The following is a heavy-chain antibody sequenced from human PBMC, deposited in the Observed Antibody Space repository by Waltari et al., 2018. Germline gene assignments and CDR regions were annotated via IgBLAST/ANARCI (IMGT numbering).Heavy chain of an antibody. CDR3: TSWRVVAGTGWFDS. CDR2: IRNSGGNT. V-gene: IGHV3-23*04. Sequence: EVQLVESGGDLVQPGGSLRLSCAASGFSFSNYDMAWVRQAPGKGLEWVSGIRNSGGNTYYGDSVKGRFAISRDNSRNTLHLQMNGLRAEDTAIYYCTSWRVVAGTGWFDSWGQGTLVTVSS. D-gene: IGHD2-15*01. CDR1: GFSFSNYD. J-gene: IGHJ5*01.